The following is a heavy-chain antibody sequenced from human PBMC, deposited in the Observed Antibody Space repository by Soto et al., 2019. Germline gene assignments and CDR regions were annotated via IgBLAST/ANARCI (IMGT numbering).Heavy chain of an antibody. D-gene: IGHD1-1*01. V-gene: IGHV1-3*01. CDR2: INAGNGNT. CDR1: GYTFTSYA. J-gene: IGHJ6*02. Sequence: ASVRVSCKASGYTFTSYAMHWVRQAPGQRLEWMGWINAGNGNTKYSQKFQGRVTITRDTSASTAYMELSSLRSEDTAVYYCARDGYNWNDNPEYYYYYYGMDVWGQGTTVTVSS. CDR3: ARDGYNWNDNPEYYYYYYGMDV.